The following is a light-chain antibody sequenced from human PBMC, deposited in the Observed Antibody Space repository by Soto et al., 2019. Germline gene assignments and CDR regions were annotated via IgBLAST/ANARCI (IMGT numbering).Light chain of an antibody. CDR2: GAS. Sequence: EILMTQSPATLSVSPGERATLSCRASQSVSSNLAWYQQKPGQAPRLLIYGASTRATGIPARLSGSGSGTEFTLTISSLQSEDFAVYYCQQYNNWPRTFGQGTKVEIK. CDR1: QSVSSN. J-gene: IGKJ1*01. CDR3: QQYNNWPRT. V-gene: IGKV3-15*01.